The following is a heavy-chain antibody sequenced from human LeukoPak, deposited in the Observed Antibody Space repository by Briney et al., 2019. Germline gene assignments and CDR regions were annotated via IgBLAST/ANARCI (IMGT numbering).Heavy chain of an antibody. Sequence: GGSLRLSCAASGFTFSSYAMSWVRQAPGKGLEWVSAISGSGGSTYYADSVKGRFTISRDNSKNTLYLQMNSLRAEDTAVYYCAKEADYDILPVSYFDYWGQGTLVTVSS. J-gene: IGHJ4*02. CDR2: ISGSGGST. V-gene: IGHV3-23*01. D-gene: IGHD3-9*01. CDR3: AKEADYDILPVSYFDY. CDR1: GFTFSSYA.